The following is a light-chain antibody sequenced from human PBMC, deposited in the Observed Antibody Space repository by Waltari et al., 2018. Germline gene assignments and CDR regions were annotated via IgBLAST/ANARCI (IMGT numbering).Light chain of an antibody. Sequence: ELVLTQSPGTLSLSPGERATLSCRASQSVRTYLAWYQQKPGQAPRLLIYGASTRATGIPDRFSGSWSGTDFSLTISRLEPEDAAVYYCQNHERIPATFGQGTKVEIK. CDR2: GAS. V-gene: IGKV3-20*01. CDR1: QSVRTY. CDR3: QNHERIPAT. J-gene: IGKJ1*01.